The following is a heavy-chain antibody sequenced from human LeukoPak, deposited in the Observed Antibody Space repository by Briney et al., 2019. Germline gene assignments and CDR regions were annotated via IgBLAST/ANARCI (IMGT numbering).Heavy chain of an antibody. Sequence: GESLKISCKGSGHSFTSYWIGWVRQMPGKGLEWMGIIYPGDSDTRYSPSFQGQVTISADKSISTAYLQWSSLKASDTAMYYCASSVTTVTTYKGYNGMDVWGQGTTVTVSS. V-gene: IGHV5-51*01. D-gene: IGHD4-11*01. CDR3: ASSVTTVTTYKGYNGMDV. J-gene: IGHJ6*02. CDR1: GHSFTSYW. CDR2: IYPGDSDT.